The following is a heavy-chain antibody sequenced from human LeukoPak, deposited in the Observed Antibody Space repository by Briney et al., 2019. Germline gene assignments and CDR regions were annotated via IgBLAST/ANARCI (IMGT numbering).Heavy chain of an antibody. Sequence: PGRSLRLSCAASGFTFSNYAMHWVRRAPGKGLEWVGVISYDGSDKYYADSVKGRFTISRDNSKNMLYLQMNSLRAEDTAVYYCSRSVQMGYFDYWGQGTLVTVSS. CDR3: SRSVQMGYFDY. J-gene: IGHJ4*02. V-gene: IGHV3-30*04. CDR2: ISYDGSDK. CDR1: GFTFSNYA. D-gene: IGHD2-8*01.